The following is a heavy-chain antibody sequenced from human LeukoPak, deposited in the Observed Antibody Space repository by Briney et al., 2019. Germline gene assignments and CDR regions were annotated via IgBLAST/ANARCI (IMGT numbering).Heavy chain of an antibody. CDR1: GFTLSTYN. CDR2: ISTSSSTI. D-gene: IGHD2-2*01. J-gene: IGHJ6*02. V-gene: IGHV3-48*01. Sequence: PGGSLRLSCAASGFTLSTYNMNWVRQAPGKGLEWVSYISTSSSTIYYADSVKGRFTISRDNYKNTLYLQMNSLRAEDTAVYYCARASVVVPAAILHYYYGMDVWGQGTTVTVSS. CDR3: ARASVVVPAAILHYYYGMDV.